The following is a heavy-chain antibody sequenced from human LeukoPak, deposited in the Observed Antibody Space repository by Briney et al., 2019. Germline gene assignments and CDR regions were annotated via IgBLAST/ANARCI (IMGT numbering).Heavy chain of an antibody. V-gene: IGHV1-2*02. J-gene: IGHJ4*02. CDR2: INPNSGGT. CDR1: GYTFTGYY. D-gene: IGHD2-15*01. CDR3: TAELGYCSGGSCYYFDY. Sequence: GASVTVSCKASGYTFTGYYMHWVRPAPGQGLEWMGWINPNSGGTNYAQKFRGRVTMTRDTSISTAYMELSRLRSDDTAVYYCTAELGYCSGGSCYYFDYWGQGTLVTVSS.